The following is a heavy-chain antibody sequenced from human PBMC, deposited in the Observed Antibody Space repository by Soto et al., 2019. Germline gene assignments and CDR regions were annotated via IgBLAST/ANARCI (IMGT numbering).Heavy chain of an antibody. CDR3: ARGGDIVVVVAATPGYYYYYGMDV. CDR2: IIPIFGTA. J-gene: IGHJ6*04. D-gene: IGHD2-15*01. V-gene: IGHV1-69*12. Sequence: QVQLVQSGAEVKKPGSSVKVSCKASGGTFSSYAISWVRQAPGQGLEWMGGIIPIFGTANCAQKFQGRVTITADESISTASMELSSLRSEDTAVYYCARGGDIVVVVAATPGYYYYYGMDVWGEGTTVTVSS. CDR1: GGTFSSYA.